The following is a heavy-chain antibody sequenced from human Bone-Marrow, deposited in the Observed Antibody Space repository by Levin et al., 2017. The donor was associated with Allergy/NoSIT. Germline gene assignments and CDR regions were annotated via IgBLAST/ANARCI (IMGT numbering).Heavy chain of an antibody. CDR3: ARVLAGFDGSAMAYDY. CDR1: GASIRSGAYY. J-gene: IGHJ4*02. Sequence: SETLSLTCTVSGASIRSGAYYWSWVRQPPGQGLEWIGYIYYYGSTYFNPSLKSRVSISVDTSKNQFSLKLSSVTAADTADYYCARVLAGFDGSAMAYDYWGRGSLVTVSS. D-gene: IGHD3-10*01. CDR2: IYYYGST. V-gene: IGHV4-31*03.